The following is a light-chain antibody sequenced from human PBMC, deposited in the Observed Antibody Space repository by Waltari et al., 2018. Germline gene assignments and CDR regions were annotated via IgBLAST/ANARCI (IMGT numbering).Light chain of an antibody. Sequence: DRQMTQPPSILSASVGDRVTITCRASQSINNWLAWYQQTPGKAPKLLIYKASSLESGVPSRFSGSGSGTKFTLTISSLQPEDFASYYCQQYNTLWTFGQGTKVGIK. CDR2: KAS. CDR1: QSINNW. V-gene: IGKV1-5*03. J-gene: IGKJ1*01. CDR3: QQYNTLWT.